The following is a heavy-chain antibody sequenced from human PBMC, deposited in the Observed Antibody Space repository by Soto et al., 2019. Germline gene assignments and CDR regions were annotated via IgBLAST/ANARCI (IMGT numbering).Heavy chain of an antibody. CDR1: GFTFTTYA. J-gene: IGHJ4*02. Sequence: EVQLLESGGDLVQPGGSLRLSCAASGFTFTTYAMTWVRQAPGKGLEWVSAISGSGGSTYYADSVKGRFTNSRDNSKNTLYLQMNSLRAEDTAVYYCAKDKDTTFSPQDYWGQGTLVTVSS. CDR3: AKDKDTTFSPQDY. CDR2: ISGSGGST. D-gene: IGHD2-15*01. V-gene: IGHV3-23*01.